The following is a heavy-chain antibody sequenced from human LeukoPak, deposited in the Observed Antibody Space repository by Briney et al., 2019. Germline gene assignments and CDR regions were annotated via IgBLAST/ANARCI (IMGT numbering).Heavy chain of an antibody. V-gene: IGHV3-48*03. CDR2: ISSSGSTI. CDR3: AELGITMIGGV. CDR1: GFTFSSYE. Sequence: GGSLRLSCAASGFTFSSYEVNWVRQARGKGLVGVSYISSSGSTIYYADSVKGRFTISRDNAKNSLYLQMNSLRAEDTAVYYCAELGITMIGGVWGKGTTVTISS. D-gene: IGHD3-10*02. J-gene: IGHJ6*04.